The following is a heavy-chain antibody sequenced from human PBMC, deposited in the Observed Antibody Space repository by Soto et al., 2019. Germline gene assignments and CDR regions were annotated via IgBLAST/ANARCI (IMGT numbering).Heavy chain of an antibody. V-gene: IGHV5-51*01. D-gene: IGHD3-9*01. CDR3: ARRDMLTGYVYFDY. CDR1: GYSFTSYW. Sequence: PGESLKISCKGSGYSFTSYWIGWVRQMPGKGLEWMGIIYPDDSDTRYSPSFQGHVTISADKSISTAYLQRSSLKASDSATYYCARRDMLTGYVYFDYWGQGTQVTVSS. CDR2: IYPDDSDT. J-gene: IGHJ4*02.